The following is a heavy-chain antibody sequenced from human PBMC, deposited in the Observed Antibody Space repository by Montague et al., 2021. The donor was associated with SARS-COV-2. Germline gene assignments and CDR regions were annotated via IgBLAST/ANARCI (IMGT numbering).Heavy chain of an antibody. J-gene: IGHJ6*02. CDR2: IYASGNT. V-gene: IGHV4-4*07. Sequence: SETLSLTCTVSGGSISNYYWSWIRQPPGKGLEWIGGIYASGNTNYNPSLKSRVTMSVDTSKNQFSLKLSSVTAADTAVYYCARDRPRSYYYDSGIYTWGGYAMDVWGQGTAATVSS. CDR3: ARDRPRSYYYDSGIYTWGGYAMDV. CDR1: GGSISNYY. D-gene: IGHD3-10*01.